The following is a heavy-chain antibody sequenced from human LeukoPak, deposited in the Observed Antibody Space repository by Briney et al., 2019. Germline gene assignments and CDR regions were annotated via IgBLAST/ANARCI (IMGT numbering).Heavy chain of an antibody. CDR3: SKASGYSSGWPDY. V-gene: IGHV3-23*01. J-gene: IGHJ4*02. D-gene: IGHD6-19*01. Sequence: PGGSLRLSCAASGFTFSSYAMSWVRQAPGKGLEWVSAISGSGGSTYYADSVKGRFTISRDNSKNTLYLQMNSLRAEDTAVYYCSKASGYSSGWPDYWGQGTLVTVSS. CDR1: GFTFSSYA. CDR2: ISGSGGST.